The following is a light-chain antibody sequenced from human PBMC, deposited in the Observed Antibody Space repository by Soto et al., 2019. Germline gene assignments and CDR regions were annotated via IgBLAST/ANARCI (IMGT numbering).Light chain of an antibody. CDR3: QKGGT. V-gene: IGKV3-11*01. CDR2: DAS. CDR1: QSVSNY. Sequence: EIVLTQSPATLSVSPGERATLSCRASQSVSNYLAWYQQKPGQAPRLLIYDASNRATGVPARFSGSRSGTDFRLTISYLGPKDCAVYYCQKGGTFGRGTKLEIK. J-gene: IGKJ2*01.